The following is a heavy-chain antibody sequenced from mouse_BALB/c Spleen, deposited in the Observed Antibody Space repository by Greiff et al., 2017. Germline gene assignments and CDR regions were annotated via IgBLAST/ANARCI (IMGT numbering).Heavy chain of an antibody. J-gene: IGHJ2*01. Sequence: DVKLVESGGGLVKPGGSLKLSCAASGFTFSSYTMSWVRQTPEKRLEWVATISSGGSYTYYPDSVKGRFTISRDNAKNTLYLQMSSLKSEDTAMYYCTRAPGYDGYYDYFDYWGQGTTLTVSS. D-gene: IGHD2-3*01. CDR3: TRAPGYDGYYDYFDY. CDR2: ISSGGSYT. V-gene: IGHV5-6-4*01. CDR1: GFTFSSYT.